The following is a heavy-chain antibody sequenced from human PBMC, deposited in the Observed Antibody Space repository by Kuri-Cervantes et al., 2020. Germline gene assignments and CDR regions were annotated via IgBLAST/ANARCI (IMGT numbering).Heavy chain of an antibody. J-gene: IGHJ3*02. CDR2: IYYSGST. V-gene: IGHV4-59*01. CDR3: AGESVVVKVFDI. Sequence: GSLRLSCAVYGGSFSGYYWSWIRQPPGKGLEWIGYIYYSGSTNYNPSLKSRVTISVDTSKNQFSLKLSSVTAADTAVYYCAGESVVVKVFDIWGQETMVTVSS. CDR1: GGSFSGYY. D-gene: IGHD2-21*01.